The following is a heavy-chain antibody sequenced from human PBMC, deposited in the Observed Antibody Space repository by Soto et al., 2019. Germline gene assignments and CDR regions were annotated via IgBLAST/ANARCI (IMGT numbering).Heavy chain of an antibody. CDR1: GFTFSSYA. CDR3: AKTDDILTGNFGSYYYYGMDV. J-gene: IGHJ6*02. Sequence: PXESLKLSWAASGFTFSSYAMSRVLQAPGKGLEWVSAISGSGGSTYYADSVKGRFTISRDNSKNMLYLQMNSLRAEDTAVYYCAKTDDILTGNFGSYYYYGMDVWGQGTTVTVPS. D-gene: IGHD3-9*01. V-gene: IGHV3-23*01. CDR2: ISGSGGST.